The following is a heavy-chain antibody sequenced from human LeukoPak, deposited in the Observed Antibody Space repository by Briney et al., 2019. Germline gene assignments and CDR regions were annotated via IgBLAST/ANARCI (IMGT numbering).Heavy chain of an antibody. J-gene: IGHJ4*02. D-gene: IGHD2-21*02. V-gene: IGHV3-66*04. CDR1: GFTFSSYS. CDR3: ASHGGNSGLDY. Sequence: PGGSLRLSCAASGFTFSSYSMNWVRQAPGKGLEWVSVIYSGGSTYYADSVKGRFTISRDNSKNTLYLQMNSLRAEDTAVYYCASHGGNSGLDYWGQGTLVTVSS. CDR2: IYSGGST.